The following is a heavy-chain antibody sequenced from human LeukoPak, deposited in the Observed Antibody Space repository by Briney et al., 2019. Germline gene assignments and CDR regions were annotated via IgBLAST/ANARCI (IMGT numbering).Heavy chain of an antibody. V-gene: IGHV3-21*01. J-gene: IGHJ4*02. D-gene: IGHD1-26*01. Sequence: GGSLRLSCSAYGFTFSSNAMHWVRQAPGKGLEWVSSISSSSSYRYYADSVKGRFTISRDNAKNSLSLQMNSLRAEDTAVYYCARGGEPVGFDYWGQGTLVTVSS. CDR3: ARGGEPVGFDY. CDR1: GFTFSSNA. CDR2: ISSSSSYR.